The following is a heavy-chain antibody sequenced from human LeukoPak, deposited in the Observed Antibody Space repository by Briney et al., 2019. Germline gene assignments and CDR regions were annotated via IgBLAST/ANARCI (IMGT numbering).Heavy chain of an antibody. CDR2: INHSGST. V-gene: IGHV4-34*01. CDR3: ARGAVVRGGRYYYYYGMDV. J-gene: IGHJ6*04. D-gene: IGHD3-10*01. Sequence: SETLSLTCAVYGGSFSGYYWSWIRQPPGNGLEWIGEINHSGSTNYNPSLKSRVTISVDTSKNQFSLKLSSVTAADTAVYYCARGAVVRGGRYYYYYGMDVWGKGTTVTVSS. CDR1: GGSFSGYY.